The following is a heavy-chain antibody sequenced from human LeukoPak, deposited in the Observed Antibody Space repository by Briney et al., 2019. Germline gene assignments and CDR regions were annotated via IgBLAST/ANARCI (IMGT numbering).Heavy chain of an antibody. J-gene: IGHJ6*02. Sequence: GGSLRLSCAASGFTVGSNYMSWVRQAPGKGLEWVSVIYSGGSTYYADSVKGRFTISRDNSKNTLYLQMNSLRAEDTAVYYCARVQSGSSDYYYYGMDVWGQGTTVTVSS. CDR2: IYSGGST. V-gene: IGHV3-53*01. CDR3: ARVQSGSSDYYYYGMDV. CDR1: GFTVGSNY. D-gene: IGHD1-26*01.